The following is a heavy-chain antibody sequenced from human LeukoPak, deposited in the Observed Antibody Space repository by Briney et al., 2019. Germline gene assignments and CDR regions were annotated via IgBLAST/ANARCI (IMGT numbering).Heavy chain of an antibody. Sequence: ASVKVSCKASGYTFTGYYMHWVRQAPGQGLEWMGWINPNSGGTNYAQKFQGRVTMTRDTSISTAYMELSRLRSDDTAVYYCARAPGFDFWSGLDYWGQGTLVTVSS. D-gene: IGHD3-3*01. CDR1: GYTFTGYY. CDR2: INPNSGGT. CDR3: ARAPGFDFWSGLDY. J-gene: IGHJ4*02. V-gene: IGHV1-2*02.